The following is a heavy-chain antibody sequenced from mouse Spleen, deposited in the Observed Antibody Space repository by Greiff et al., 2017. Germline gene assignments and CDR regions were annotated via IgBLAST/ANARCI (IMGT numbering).Heavy chain of an antibody. CDR1: GFTFSSYA. CDR2: ISSGGGNT. Sequence: DVKLVESGGGLVKLGGSLKLSCAASGFTFSSYAMSWVRQTPEKRLEWVATISSGGGNTYYPDSVKGRFTISRDNAKNTLYLQMSSLKSEDTAMYYCARRGWFDYWGQGTTLTVSS. J-gene: IGHJ2*01. D-gene: IGHD2-3*01. CDR3: ARRGWFDY. V-gene: IGHV5-9*04.